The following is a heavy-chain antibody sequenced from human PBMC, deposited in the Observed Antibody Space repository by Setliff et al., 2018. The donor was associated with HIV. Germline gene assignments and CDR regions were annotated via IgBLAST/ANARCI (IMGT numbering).Heavy chain of an antibody. D-gene: IGHD4-4*01. CDR1: GYTFTSYY. CDR2: IHPSTGNT. CDR3: AREGLLVTTVGGAYWYHGMDV. V-gene: IGHV1-46*01. Sequence: ASVKVSCKASGYTFTSYYMHWVRQAPGQGLEWMGLIHPSTGNTYYTQKFQGRVTWTRDTSTSTVYMELSSLRSEDTAVYYCAREGLLVTTVGGAYWYHGMDVWGQGTTVTVSS. J-gene: IGHJ6*02.